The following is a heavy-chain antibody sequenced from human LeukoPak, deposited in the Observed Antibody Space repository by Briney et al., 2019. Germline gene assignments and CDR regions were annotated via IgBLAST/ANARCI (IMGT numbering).Heavy chain of an antibody. CDR2: IIPIFGTA. CDR1: GGTFSGYA. Sequence: SVKVSCKASGGTFSGYAISWVRQAPGQGLEWMGRIIPIFGTANYAQKFQGRVTITTDESTSTAYMELSSLRSEDTAVYYCAHGGSSGYYSPFDYWGQGTLVTVSS. V-gene: IGHV1-69*05. CDR3: AHGGSSGYYSPFDY. D-gene: IGHD3-22*01. J-gene: IGHJ4*02.